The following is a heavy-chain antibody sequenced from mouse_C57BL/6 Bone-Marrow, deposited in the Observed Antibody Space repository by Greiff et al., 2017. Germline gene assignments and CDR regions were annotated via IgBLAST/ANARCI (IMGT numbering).Heavy chain of an antibody. CDR3: TTGYDYDYYDMDY. V-gene: IGHV14-1*01. Sequence: EVQLQQSGAELVRPGASVKLSCTASGFNIKDYYMHWVKQRPEQGLEWIGRIDPADGDTEYAPKFQGKATMTADTSSNTAYLQLSSRTSEDTAVYYCTTGYDYDYYDMDYWGQGNSVTVSS. D-gene: IGHD2-4*01. CDR1: GFNIKDYY. J-gene: IGHJ4*01. CDR2: IDPADGDT.